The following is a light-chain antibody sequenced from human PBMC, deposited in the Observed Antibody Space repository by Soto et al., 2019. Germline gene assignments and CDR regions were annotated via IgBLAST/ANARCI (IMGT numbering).Light chain of an antibody. J-gene: IGKJ5*01. CDR2: AAS. V-gene: IGKV3-15*01. Sequence: EVVMTQSPGTLSVSLGESATLSCRASQSVDGYLAWYQQKPGQAPRLLIYAASNRATGVPARFSGSWSGTEFTLTISSLQSEDFAFYYCQQYNQGITFGQGTRLE. CDR1: QSVDGY. CDR3: QQYNQGIT.